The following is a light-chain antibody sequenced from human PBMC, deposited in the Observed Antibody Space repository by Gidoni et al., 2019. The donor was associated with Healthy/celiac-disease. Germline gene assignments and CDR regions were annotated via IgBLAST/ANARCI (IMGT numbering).Light chain of an antibody. CDR3: QQRSNWPIT. V-gene: IGKV3-11*01. CDR1: QSVSSY. CDR2: DAS. Sequence: EIVLTPSPATLSLSPGESTTLSCRASQSVSSYLGWYQQKPGQAPRLLIFDASNRATGIPARFSGSGSGAYFTITISSLEPEDFAVYYCQQRSNWPITFXXXTRLEIK. J-gene: IGKJ5*01.